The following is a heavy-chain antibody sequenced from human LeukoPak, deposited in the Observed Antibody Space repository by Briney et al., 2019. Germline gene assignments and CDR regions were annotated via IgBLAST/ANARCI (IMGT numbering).Heavy chain of an antibody. D-gene: IGHD3-10*01. CDR3: ARDRYYYGSSNWFDP. CDR1: GGSISSYY. Sequence: SETLSLTCTVSGGSISSYYWSWIRQPAGKGLEWIGRIYTSGSTNYNPSLMSRVTMSVDTSKNQFSLKLSSVTAADTAVYYRARDRYYYGSSNWFDPWGQGTLVTVSS. V-gene: IGHV4-4*07. J-gene: IGHJ5*02. CDR2: IYTSGST.